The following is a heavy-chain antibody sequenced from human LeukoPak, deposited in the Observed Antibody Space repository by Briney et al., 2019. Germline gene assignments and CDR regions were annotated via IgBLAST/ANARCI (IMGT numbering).Heavy chain of an antibody. CDR2: MNPNSGNT. CDR1: GYTFTSYD. Sequence: ASVKVSCKTSGYTFTSYDINWVRQASGQGLEWMGWMNPNSGNTGYALEFQGRVTMTRNTSISTAYMELSSLRSEDTAVYYCARIHGYYGMDVWGKGTTVTVSS. CDR3: ARIHGYYGMDV. V-gene: IGHV1-8*01. J-gene: IGHJ6*04.